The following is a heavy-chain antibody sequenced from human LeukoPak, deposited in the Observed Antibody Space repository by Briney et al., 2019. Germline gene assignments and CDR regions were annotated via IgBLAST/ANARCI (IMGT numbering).Heavy chain of an antibody. V-gene: IGHV5-51*01. D-gene: IGHD3-16*01. Sequence: GASLKISFKGSGSRFTSYWIGWGRQMPGKGLEWMGIIYPGDSDTRYSPSFQGQVTISADKSISTAYLQWSSLKASDTAMYYCARRYDADYYYYMDVWGKGTTVTVSS. CDR1: GSRFTSYW. CDR2: IYPGDSDT. CDR3: ARRYDADYYYYMDV. J-gene: IGHJ6*03.